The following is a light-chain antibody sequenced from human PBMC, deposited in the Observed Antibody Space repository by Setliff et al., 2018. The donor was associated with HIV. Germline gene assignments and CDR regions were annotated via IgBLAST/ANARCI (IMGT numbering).Light chain of an antibody. CDR3: SAYAGSNTPYV. J-gene: IGLJ1*01. CDR1: SSDVGGYDY. CDR2: EVN. Sequence: QSALTQHPPASGSPGQSVIISCTGTSSDVGGYDYVSWYQQHPGKAPKLMIHEVNKRPSGVPDRFSGSKSDNTASLTVSGLQAEDEADYYCSAYAGSNTPYVFGTGTKVTVL. V-gene: IGLV2-8*01.